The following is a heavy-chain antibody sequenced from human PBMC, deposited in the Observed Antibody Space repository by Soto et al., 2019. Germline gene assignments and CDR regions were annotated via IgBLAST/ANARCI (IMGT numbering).Heavy chain of an antibody. CDR2: IYRDDDK. V-gene: IGHV2-5*02. Sequence: QITLKESGPTLVKPTQTLTLTCTFSGFSLSTSGVGVGWVRQPPGKALEWLALIYRDDDKRYSPSLKSRLTITKDTSKNQVVLTMTYMDPVDTATYYCGHDVVAQQGFDYWGQGTLVTVSS. J-gene: IGHJ4*02. CDR1: GFSLSTSGVG. CDR3: GHDVVAQQGFDY. D-gene: IGHD5-12*01.